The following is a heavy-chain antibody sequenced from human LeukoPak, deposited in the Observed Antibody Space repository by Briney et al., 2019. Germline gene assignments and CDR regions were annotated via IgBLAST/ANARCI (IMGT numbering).Heavy chain of an antibody. CDR3: AKNSSADY. CDR2: INWDGTST. Sequence: GGSLRLSCAASGFNFDHYTMHWVRQVPGKGLEWVSLINWDGTSTYYADAVKGRFTISRDNRKSSLYLQMHSLTSDDTAFYYCAKNSSADYWGQGILVTVS. CDR1: GFNFDHYT. D-gene: IGHD6-19*01. V-gene: IGHV3-43*01. J-gene: IGHJ4*02.